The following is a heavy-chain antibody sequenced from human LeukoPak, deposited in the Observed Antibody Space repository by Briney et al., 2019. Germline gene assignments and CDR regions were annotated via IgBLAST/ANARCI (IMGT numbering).Heavy chain of an antibody. V-gene: IGHV3-7*04. Sequence: GGSLRLSCAASGFTFSSYWMRWVRQAPGRGLEWLANIKEGGIDKYYVDSVKGRFTISRDNAKNALYLQMNSLRAEDTAVYYCARGGGRDGYNVDYWGQGTLVTVSS. J-gene: IGHJ4*02. D-gene: IGHD5-24*01. CDR2: IKEGGIDK. CDR3: ARGGGRDGYNVDY. CDR1: GFTFSSYW.